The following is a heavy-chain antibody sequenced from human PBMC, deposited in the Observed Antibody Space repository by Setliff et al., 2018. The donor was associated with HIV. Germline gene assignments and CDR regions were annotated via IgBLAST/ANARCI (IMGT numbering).Heavy chain of an antibody. CDR3: ARIPYSDSFFDS. CDR1: GFTFSSYW. Sequence: PGGSLRLSCAASGFTFSSYWMSWVRQAPGKGLEWVANIKQDGSEKFYMDSVKGRFIISRDNAKNSSYLHMNNLRVEDTAVYYCARIPYSDSFFDSWGQGTLVTVSS. CDR2: IKQDGSEK. V-gene: IGHV3-7*03. D-gene: IGHD4-17*01. J-gene: IGHJ4*02.